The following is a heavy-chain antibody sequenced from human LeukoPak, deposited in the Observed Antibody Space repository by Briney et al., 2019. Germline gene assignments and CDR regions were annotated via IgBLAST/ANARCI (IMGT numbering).Heavy chain of an antibody. V-gene: IGHV3-74*03. CDR3: VRSAFHAGSGNYYDY. CDR1: GFNFNAYA. CDR2: IDNAGSIT. Sequence: PGRSLRLSCDASGFNFNAYAMHWVRQAPGKGLVWVSRIDNAGSITTYADSVKGRFTISRDNAENTLYLQMNSLRVEDTAVYYCVRSAFHAGSGNYYDYWGQGTLVTVSS. D-gene: IGHD3-22*01. J-gene: IGHJ4*02.